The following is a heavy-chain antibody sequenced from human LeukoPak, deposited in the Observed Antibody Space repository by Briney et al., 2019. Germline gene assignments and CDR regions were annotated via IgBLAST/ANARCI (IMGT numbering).Heavy chain of an antibody. CDR1: GGSISSGDYY. J-gene: IGHJ5*02. D-gene: IGHD6-6*01. CDR3: ARGKELAAPDP. Sequence: SETLSLTCTVSGGSISSGDYYWSWIRQPPGKGLEWIGYIYYSGSTYYSPSLKSRVTISVDTSKNQFSLKLSSVTAADTAVYYCARGKELAAPDPWGQGTLVTVSS. V-gene: IGHV4-30-4*01. CDR2: IYYSGST.